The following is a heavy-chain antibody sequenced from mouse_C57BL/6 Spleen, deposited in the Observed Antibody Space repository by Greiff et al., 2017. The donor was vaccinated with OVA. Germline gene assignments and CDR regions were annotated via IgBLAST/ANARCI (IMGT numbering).Heavy chain of an antibody. CDR3: TSGGRGQCFDY. J-gene: IGHJ2*01. Sequence: EVQLVESGTVLVRPGASVKMSCKTSGYTFTSYWMHWVKQRPGQGLEWIGAIYTGNSDTSYNQKFKGKAKLTAVTSASTAYLELSSLTNEDSAVYYCTSGGRGQCFDYWGQGTTLTVSS. CDR2: IYTGNSDT. CDR1: GYTFTSYW. V-gene: IGHV1-5*01. D-gene: IGHD1-1*02.